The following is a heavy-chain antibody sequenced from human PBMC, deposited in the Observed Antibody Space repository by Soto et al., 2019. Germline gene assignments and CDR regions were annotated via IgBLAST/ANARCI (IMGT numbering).Heavy chain of an antibody. CDR2: ISGSGGST. CDR3: AKGGSSGWYYFDY. Sequence: GGSLRLSCAASGFTFSSYAMSWVRQAPGKGLEWVSAISGSGGSTYYADSVKGRFTISRDNSKNTLYLQMNSLRAEDTAGYYCAKGGSSGWYYFDYWGQGTLVTVSS. D-gene: IGHD6-19*01. V-gene: IGHV3-23*01. CDR1: GFTFSSYA. J-gene: IGHJ4*02.